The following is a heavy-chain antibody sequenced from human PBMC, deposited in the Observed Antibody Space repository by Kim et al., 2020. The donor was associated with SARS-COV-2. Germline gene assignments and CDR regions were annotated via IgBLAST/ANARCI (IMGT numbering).Heavy chain of an antibody. J-gene: IGHJ5*02. CDR1: GGSISSSSYY. CDR2: IYYSGST. D-gene: IGHD3-22*01. CDR3: ATTYDSSGYNWFDP. Sequence: SETLSLTCTVSGGSISSSSYYWGWIRQPPGKGLEWIGSIYYSGSTYYNPSLKNRVTISVDTSKNQFSLKLSSVTAADTAVYYCATTYDSSGYNWFDPWGQGTLVTVSS. V-gene: IGHV4-39*01.